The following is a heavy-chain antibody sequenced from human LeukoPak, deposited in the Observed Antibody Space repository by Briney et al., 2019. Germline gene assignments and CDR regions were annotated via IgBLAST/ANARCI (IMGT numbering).Heavy chain of an antibody. V-gene: IGHV3-11*01. CDR3: ATYTAIPSYGAFDI. D-gene: IGHD5-18*01. J-gene: IGHJ3*02. CDR2: ISSSGSTI. CDR1: GFTFSDYY. Sequence: PGGSLRLSCAASGFTFSDYYMSWIRQAPGKGLEWVSYISSSGSTIYYADSVKGRFTISRDNAKNSLYLQMNSLRAEDTAVYYCATYTAIPSYGAFDIWGQGTMVTVSS.